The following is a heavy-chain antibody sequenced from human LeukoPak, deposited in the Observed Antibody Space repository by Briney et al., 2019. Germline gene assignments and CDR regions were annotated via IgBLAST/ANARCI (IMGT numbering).Heavy chain of an antibody. Sequence: GESLKISCKGLGYSFSSYWNAWVRQRPGKGLEWMGIIYPGGSETRYDPSFQGQVTISADSSTSTAYLQWSSRRASDTAMYYCARASRDGYNQNFDHWGQGTLVTVSS. V-gene: IGHV5-51*01. D-gene: IGHD5-24*01. CDR1: GYSFSSYW. J-gene: IGHJ4*02. CDR3: ARASRDGYNQNFDH. CDR2: IYPGGSET.